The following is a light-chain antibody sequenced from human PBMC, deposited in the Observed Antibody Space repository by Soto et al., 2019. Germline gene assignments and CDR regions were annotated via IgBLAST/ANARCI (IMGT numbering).Light chain of an antibody. Sequence: EIVLTQSPGTLSLSPGERATLSCRASQSVSSTYLAWYQQKPGQAPRLLIYGASSGAAGFPDRFSGSEYGTDFTRIISRLKPDDFAVYYCPQPGTFGQGKRLELK. CDR1: QSVSSTY. CDR2: GAS. V-gene: IGKV3-20*01. CDR3: PQPGT. J-gene: IGKJ5*01.